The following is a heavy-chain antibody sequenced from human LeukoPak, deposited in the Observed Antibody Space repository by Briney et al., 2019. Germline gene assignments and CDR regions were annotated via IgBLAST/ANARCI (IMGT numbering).Heavy chain of an antibody. Sequence: SETLSLTCTVSGGSMSSNYWSWIRLPPGKGLEWIGYIYYSGSTDYNPSLKSRVTASIDRSRKQISLQMSFVTAADTAVYYCATVGVVVPTSMNYYYMHIWGKGTTVTVSS. CDR2: IYYSGST. V-gene: IGHV4-59*01. J-gene: IGHJ6*03. CDR3: ATVGVVVPTSMNYYYMHI. D-gene: IGHD2-21*01. CDR1: GGSMSSNY.